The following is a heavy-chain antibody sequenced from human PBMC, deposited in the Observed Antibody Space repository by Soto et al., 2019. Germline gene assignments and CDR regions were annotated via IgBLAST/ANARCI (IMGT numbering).Heavy chain of an antibody. CDR2: IYFGGTT. J-gene: IGHJ4*01. CDR3: ARGSSSEGTVQMTFDY. CDR1: GVSVTSDNFY. D-gene: IGHD2-2*01. Sequence: PSESLSLTCSVSGVSVTSDNFYWTWNRLHPGQCLEWIGYIYFGGTTYYSPSLKSRVSISADTYKNLFFLRLSSVTAADTAMYYCARGSSSEGTVQMTFDYWGPGTQVTVYS. V-gene: IGHV4-31*02.